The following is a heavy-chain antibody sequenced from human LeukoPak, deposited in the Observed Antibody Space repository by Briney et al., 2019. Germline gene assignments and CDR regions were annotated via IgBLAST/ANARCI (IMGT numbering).Heavy chain of an antibody. V-gene: IGHV3-48*03. CDR3: AKVPVYYVSGRYH. D-gene: IGHD3-10*01. CDR2: ISTSGSTI. CDR1: GFTFSSYD. Sequence: GGSLRLSCAASGFTFSSYDMNWLRQAPGKGLEWVSYISTSGSTIYYADSVKGRFTISRDNAKNSLYLQMNSLRAEDTAVYYCAKVPVYYVSGRYHGARETLVTVP. J-gene: IGHJ4*02.